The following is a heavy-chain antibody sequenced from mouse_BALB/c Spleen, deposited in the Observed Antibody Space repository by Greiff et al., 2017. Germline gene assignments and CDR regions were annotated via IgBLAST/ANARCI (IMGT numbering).Heavy chain of an antibody. CDR2: IDPANGNT. CDR1: GFNIKDTY. D-gene: IGHD1-1*01. V-gene: IGHV14-3*02. J-gene: IGHJ2*01. CDR3: ASYYYGSLDY. Sequence: VQLKQSGAELVKPGASVKLSCTASGFNIKDTYMHWVKQRPEQGLEWIGRIDPANGNTKYDPKFQGKATITADTSSNTAYLQLSSLTSEDTAVYYCASYYYGSLDYWGQGTTLTVSS.